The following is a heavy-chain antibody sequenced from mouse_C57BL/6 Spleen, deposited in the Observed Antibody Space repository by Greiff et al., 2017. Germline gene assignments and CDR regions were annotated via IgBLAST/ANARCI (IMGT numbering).Heavy chain of an antibody. D-gene: IGHD2-4*01. CDR1: GYTFTSYW. Sequence: QVQLQQPGAELVKPGASVKLSCKASGYTFTSYWMHWVKQRPGQGLEWIGMIHPNSGSTNYNEKFKSKATLTVDKSSSTAYMQLSSLTSEDSAVYYCARSGIYYDYDDAMDYWGQGTSVTVSS. CDR2: IHPNSGST. CDR3: ARSGIYYDYDDAMDY. V-gene: IGHV1-64*01. J-gene: IGHJ4*01.